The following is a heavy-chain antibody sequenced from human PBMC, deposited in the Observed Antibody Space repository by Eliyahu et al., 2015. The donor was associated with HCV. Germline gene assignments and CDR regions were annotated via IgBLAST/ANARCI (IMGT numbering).Heavy chain of an antibody. D-gene: IGHD6-19*01. CDR2: IYYSGSA. J-gene: IGHJ5*02. Sequence: QVQLQESGPGLVKPSETLSLTCTVSGGSITTYYWXWXRQPPGKKLEWIGYIYYSGSANYNPSLKSRVTISVDTSKNQFSLKLSSVTAADTAVYYCASGGGGIAVAGTGGWFDPWGQGTLVTVSS. CDR3: ASGGGGIAVAGTGGWFDP. CDR1: GGSITTYY. V-gene: IGHV4-59*01.